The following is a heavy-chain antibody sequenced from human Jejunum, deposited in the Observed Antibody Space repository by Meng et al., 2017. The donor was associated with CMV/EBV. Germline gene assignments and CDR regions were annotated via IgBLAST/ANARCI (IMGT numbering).Heavy chain of an antibody. D-gene: IGHD6-19*01. Sequence: CKASGYTITSYAMHWGRQVPGQRLEWMGWINAGNGITKNSQKFQGRVTITSNTSASTAYMELSSLRSEDTAGYYCARLYSSGWAMGYWGQGTLVTVSS. CDR3: ARLYSSGWAMGY. J-gene: IGHJ4*02. CDR1: GYTITSYA. CDR2: INAGNGIT. V-gene: IGHV1-3*01.